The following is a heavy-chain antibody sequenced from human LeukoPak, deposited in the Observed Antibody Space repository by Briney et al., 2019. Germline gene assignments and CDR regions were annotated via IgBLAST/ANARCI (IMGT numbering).Heavy chain of an antibody. D-gene: IGHD6-19*01. J-gene: IGHJ4*02. V-gene: IGHV3-23*01. CDR3: AKAGIGVVGYFDY. CDR1: GFTFNSYA. CDR2: IRGSGGGT. Sequence: GGSLRLSCAASGFTFNSYAMSWVRQAPGKALEWVSAIRGSGGGTYYADSVKGRFTISRDNSKNTLYLQMNSLRDEDTALYYCAKAGIGVVGYFDYWGQGTLVTVSS.